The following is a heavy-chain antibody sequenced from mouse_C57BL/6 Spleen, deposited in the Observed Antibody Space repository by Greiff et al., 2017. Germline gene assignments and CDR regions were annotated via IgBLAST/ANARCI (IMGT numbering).Heavy chain of an antibody. CDR3: TRGGSRDDYFDY. Sequence: VKLMESGAELVRPGASVTLSCKASGYTFTDYEMHWVKQTPVHGLEWIGAIDPETGGTAYNQKFKGKAILTADKSSSTAYMELRSLTSEDSAVYYCTRGGSRDDYFDYWGQGTTLTVSS. V-gene: IGHV1-15*01. J-gene: IGHJ2*01. CDR2: IDPETGGT. D-gene: IGHD1-1*01. CDR1: GYTFTDYE.